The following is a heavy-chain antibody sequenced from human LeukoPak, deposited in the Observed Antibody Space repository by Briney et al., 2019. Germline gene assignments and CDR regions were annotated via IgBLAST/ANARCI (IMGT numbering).Heavy chain of an antibody. CDR1: GGSLRSSGHW. V-gene: IGHV4-39*01. CDR2: IHYSGKV. J-gene: IGHJ4*02. D-gene: IGHD6-19*01. Sequence: SETLSLTCTVSGGSLRSSGHWWVWIRQPPGKGLEWIGSIHYSGKVYYNPSLKSRVTTSVDTSTDQFSLRLSSATAADTAIYYCARQSGDQSSAWYFDAWGQGTLVTVSS. CDR3: ARQSGDQSSAWYFDA.